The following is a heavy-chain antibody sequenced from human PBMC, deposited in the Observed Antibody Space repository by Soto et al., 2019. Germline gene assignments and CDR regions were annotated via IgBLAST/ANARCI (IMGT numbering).Heavy chain of an antibody. CDR1: GFTFSSYG. CDR3: AKDRYSGTYPTDFDC. CDR2: ISYDGGNE. J-gene: IGHJ4*02. D-gene: IGHD1-26*01. Sequence: QVQLVHSGGGVVQPGRSLRLSCAGSGFTFSSYGIHWVRQAPGKGLEWVALISYDGGNEKYTESVKDRCTISRDDSHNVAYLQMSRLRTEDTAMYYCAKDRYSGTYPTDFDCWGQGSLVTVSS. V-gene: IGHV3-30*18.